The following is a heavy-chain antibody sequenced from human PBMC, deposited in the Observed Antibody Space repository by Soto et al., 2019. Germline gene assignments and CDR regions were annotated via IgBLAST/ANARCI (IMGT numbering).Heavy chain of an antibody. CDR3: VNKRFRWFDP. J-gene: IGHJ5*02. Sequence: QVQLVQSGAEVKEPGASVKVSCKASGYIFTSYDINWVRQATGQGLEWMGWMNPKTGNTAYAERFQGRVTMTRNTSIRTADMELSSLSSDDTAVYYCVNKRFRWFDPWGQGTLVTVSS. D-gene: IGHD3-3*01. CDR1: GYIFTSYD. V-gene: IGHV1-8*01. CDR2: MNPKTGNT.